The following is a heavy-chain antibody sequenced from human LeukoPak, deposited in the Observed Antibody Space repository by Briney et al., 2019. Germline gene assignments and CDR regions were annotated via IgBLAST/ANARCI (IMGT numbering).Heavy chain of an antibody. V-gene: IGHV1-2*02. CDR2: IDPNSGGT. Sequence: ASVKVSCKGSGYTFTGYYMHWVRQAPGQGLEWMGWIDPNSGGTNYAQKFQGRVTMTRDTSISTAYMELNSLRSDDTAVYYCARGRMGGGNDYWGQGTLVTVSS. D-gene: IGHD2-15*01. J-gene: IGHJ4*02. CDR3: ARGRMGGGNDY. CDR1: GYTFTGYY.